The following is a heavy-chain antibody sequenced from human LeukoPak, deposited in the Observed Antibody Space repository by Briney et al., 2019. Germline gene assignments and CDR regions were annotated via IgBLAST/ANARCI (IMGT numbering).Heavy chain of an antibody. J-gene: IGHJ4*02. CDR1: GFTFSSYA. V-gene: IGHV3-23*01. CDR3: AKSSNYGDNPYYFDS. D-gene: IGHD4-17*01. CDR2: ISGSGGST. Sequence: GGSLRLSCAASGFTFSSYAMSWVRQAPGKGLEWVSAISGSGGSTYYADSVKGRFTISRDNSKNTLYLQMNSLRADDTAVYYCAKSSNYGDNPYYFDSWGQGTLVTVCS.